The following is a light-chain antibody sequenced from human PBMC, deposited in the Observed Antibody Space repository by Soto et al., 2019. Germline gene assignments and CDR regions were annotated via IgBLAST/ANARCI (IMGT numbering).Light chain of an antibody. CDR2: YDN. Sequence: QSVLTQSPSASGTPGQRVVISCSGSSSNIGGNIVNWYQQLPGTAPKLLMFYDNQRPSGVPDRFSGSRSGTSASLAISGLQSADEADYYCAAWDDSLNGEIFGTGTKLTVL. V-gene: IGLV1-44*01. CDR3: AAWDDSLNGEI. CDR1: SSNIGGNI. J-gene: IGLJ1*01.